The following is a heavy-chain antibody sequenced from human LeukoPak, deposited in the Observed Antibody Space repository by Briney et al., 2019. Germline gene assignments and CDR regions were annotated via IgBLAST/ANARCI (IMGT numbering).Heavy chain of an antibody. J-gene: IGHJ4*02. CDR3: AKGRAGNYYYDSSDY. D-gene: IGHD3-22*01. V-gene: IGHV3-43D*03. CDR2: ISWDGGST. Sequence: PGGSLRLSCAASGFTFDDYAMHWVRQAPGKGLEWVSLISWDGGSTYYADSVKGRFTISRDNSKNSLYLQMNSLRAEDTAVYYCAKGRAGNYYYDSSDYWGQGTLVTVSS. CDR1: GFTFDDYA.